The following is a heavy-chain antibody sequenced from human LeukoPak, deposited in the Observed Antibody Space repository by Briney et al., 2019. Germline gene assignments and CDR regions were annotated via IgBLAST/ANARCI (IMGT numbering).Heavy chain of an antibody. J-gene: IGHJ4*02. CDR1: GGSISSYY. CDR2: IYYSGST. V-gene: IGHV4-59*01. D-gene: IGHD3-3*02. CDR3: ARGGHLSDGSFDY. Sequence: PSETLSLTGTGSGGSISSYYWSWIRQPPGKGLEWIGYIYYSGSTNYNPSLKSRVTISVDTSKNQFSLKLSSVTAADTAVYYCARGGHLSDGSFDYWGQGTLVTVSS.